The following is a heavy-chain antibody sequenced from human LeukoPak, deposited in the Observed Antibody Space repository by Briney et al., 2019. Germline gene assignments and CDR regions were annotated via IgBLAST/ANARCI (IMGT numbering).Heavy chain of an antibody. J-gene: IGHJ4*02. CDR2: IIPIFGTA. CDR3: ARDRADYDSSGYYIQLGLQ. CDR1: GGTFSSYA. Sequence: SVKVSCKASGGTFSSYAISWVRQAPGQGLEWMGGIIPIFGTANYAQKFQGRVTITADESTSTAYMELSSLRSEDTAVYYCARDRADYDSSGYYIQLGLQWGQGTLVTVSS. D-gene: IGHD3-22*01. V-gene: IGHV1-69*13.